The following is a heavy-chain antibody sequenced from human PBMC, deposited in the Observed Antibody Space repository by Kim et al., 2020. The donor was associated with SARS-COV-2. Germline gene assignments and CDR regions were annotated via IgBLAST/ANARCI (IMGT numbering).Heavy chain of an antibody. CDR3: ARGRGGISMLVVVITAAEFYLVY. CDR2: INHRGST. D-gene: IGHD3-22*01. CDR1: GGSFSDYS. V-gene: IGHV4-34*01. J-gene: IGHJ4*02. Sequence: SETLSLTCAVYGGSFSDYSWSWIHQPPGKGLEWIGEINHRGSTNYNPSLKSRVTISVDTSKNQFSLKLSSVTAADTAVYYCARGRGGISMLVVVITAAEFYLVYGGRRTLVTLPS.